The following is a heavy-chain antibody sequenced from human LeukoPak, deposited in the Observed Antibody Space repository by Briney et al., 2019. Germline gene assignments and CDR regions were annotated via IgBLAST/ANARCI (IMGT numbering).Heavy chain of an antibody. CDR3: ARDQDYGFDY. D-gene: IGHD4-17*01. CDR2: ISSSSIT. V-gene: IGHV3-48*02. Sequence: GSLRLSCAASGFTFSSDSMNWVRQAPGKGLEWVSYISSSSITYYADSVKGRFTISRDNAKNSLYLQMNSLRDEDTAVYYCARDQDYGFDYWGQGTLVTVSS. CDR1: GFTFSSDS. J-gene: IGHJ4*02.